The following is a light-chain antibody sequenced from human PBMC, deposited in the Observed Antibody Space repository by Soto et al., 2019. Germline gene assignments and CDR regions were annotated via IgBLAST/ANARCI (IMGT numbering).Light chain of an antibody. J-gene: IGKJ1*01. Sequence: DIQMTQSPSTLSASVGDRVTITCRASQSITTYVNWYQQKLGKAPTLLIYAASSLQSGVPSRFSGSGSGTDVTLTISSLQPEDFATYFCQQCYSSPRTFGQGTKVEI. CDR3: QQCYSSPRT. CDR2: AAS. CDR1: QSITTY. V-gene: IGKV1-39*01.